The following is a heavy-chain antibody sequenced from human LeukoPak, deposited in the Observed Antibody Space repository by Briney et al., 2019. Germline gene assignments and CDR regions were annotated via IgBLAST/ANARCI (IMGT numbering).Heavy chain of an antibody. J-gene: IGHJ6*02. CDR3: ARDPGLPNGMDL. CDR1: GFTVSSDY. V-gene: IGHV3-53*01. CDR2: IYIDGIT. Sequence: GGSLRLSCAASGFTVSSDYMSCVRQAPGKGLEWVSIIYIDGITYYAGSVKGRFTISRDNSKNTLYLQMNSLRAEDTAVYYCARDPGLPNGMDLWGQGTTVTVSS.